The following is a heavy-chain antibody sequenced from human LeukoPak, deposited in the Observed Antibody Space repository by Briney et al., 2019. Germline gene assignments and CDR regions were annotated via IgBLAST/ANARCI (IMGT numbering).Heavy chain of an antibody. Sequence: PGGSLRLSCAGSGFTFNNYALSWVRQGPGKGLEWVSAISGSGGSTSYADSVKGRFTISRDNAKNSLYLQMNSLRIEDTAVYYCALRGYSSSWTALDYWGQGTLVTVSS. D-gene: IGHD6-13*01. CDR1: GFTFNNYA. CDR3: ALRGYSSSWTALDY. CDR2: ISGSGGST. J-gene: IGHJ4*02. V-gene: IGHV3-23*01.